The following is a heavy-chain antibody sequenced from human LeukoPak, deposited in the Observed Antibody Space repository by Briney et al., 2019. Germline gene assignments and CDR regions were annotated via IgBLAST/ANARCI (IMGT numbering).Heavy chain of an antibody. CDR1: GFISSNYA. J-gene: IGHJ3*01. D-gene: IGHD3-3*01. Sequence: GGSLRLSCAVSGFISSNYAMSWVRQAPGKGLEWVSAISGSGDSTYYADSVRGRFTISRDNSKNTLYLQMNSLRAEDTAVYYCAKPEANYDFWTGYCAFDVWGQGTMVTVSS. CDR2: ISGSGDST. V-gene: IGHV3-23*01. CDR3: AKPEANYDFWTGYCAFDV.